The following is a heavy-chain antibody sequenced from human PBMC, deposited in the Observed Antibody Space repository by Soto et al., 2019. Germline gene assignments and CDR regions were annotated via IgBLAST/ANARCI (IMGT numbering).Heavy chain of an antibody. CDR1: GFTFSSYA. J-gene: IGHJ6*02. CDR3: ARDIFAVAENRYYYYYGMDV. Sequence: GGSLRLSCAASGFTFSSYAMHWVRQAPGKGLEWVAVISYDGSNKYYADSVKGRFTISRDNSKNTLYLQMNSLRAEDTAVYYCARDIFAVAENRYYYYYGMDVWGQGTTVTVSS. D-gene: IGHD6-19*01. CDR2: ISYDGSNK. V-gene: IGHV3-30-3*01.